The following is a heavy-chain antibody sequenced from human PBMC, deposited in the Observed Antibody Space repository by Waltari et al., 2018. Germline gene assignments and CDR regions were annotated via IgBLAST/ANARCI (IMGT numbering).Heavy chain of an antibody. CDR1: GYTFTVYF. Sequence: QVHLVQSGAEVKKPGASVKVSCKASGYTFTVYFLHWVRQAPGQGLEWMGWINPNRGGTNYAQKFQGRVTMTRDTSISTAYLDLSSLRSDDTAVYYCANMRPFDYWGQGTLVTVSS. CDR3: ANMRPFDY. CDR2: INPNRGGT. J-gene: IGHJ4*02. V-gene: IGHV1-2*02.